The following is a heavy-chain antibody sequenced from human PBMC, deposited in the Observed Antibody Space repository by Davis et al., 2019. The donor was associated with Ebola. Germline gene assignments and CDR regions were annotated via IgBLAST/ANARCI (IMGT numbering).Heavy chain of an antibody. V-gene: IGHV3-23*01. D-gene: IGHD6-13*01. Sequence: GESLKISCAASGFTFSSYAMSWVRQAPGKGLEWVSAISGSGGSTYYADSVKGRFTISRDNSKNTLYLQMNSLRAEDTAVYYCAKALGKSIAAAVDYYYYGMDVWGQGTTVTVSS. J-gene: IGHJ6*02. CDR3: AKALGKSIAAAVDYYYYGMDV. CDR2: ISGSGGST. CDR1: GFTFSSYA.